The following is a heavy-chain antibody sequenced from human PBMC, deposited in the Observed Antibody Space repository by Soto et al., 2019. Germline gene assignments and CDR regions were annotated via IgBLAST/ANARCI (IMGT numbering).Heavy chain of an antibody. Sequence: PGESLKISCKGSGYSFTSYWISWVRQMPGKGLEWMGRIDPSDSYTNYSPSFQGHVTISADKSISTAYLQWSSLKASDTAMYYCASGATWGGMDYYYCMDVWGQGPTVTGSS. CDR1: GYSFTSYW. D-gene: IGHD3-10*01. CDR3: ASGATWGGMDYYYCMDV. J-gene: IGHJ6*02. V-gene: IGHV5-10-1*01. CDR2: IDPSDSYT.